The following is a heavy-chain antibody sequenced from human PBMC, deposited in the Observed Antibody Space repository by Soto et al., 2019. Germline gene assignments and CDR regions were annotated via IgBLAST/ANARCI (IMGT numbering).Heavy chain of an antibody. CDR3: ARRCG. V-gene: IGHV3-66*01. D-gene: IGHD2-21*01. CDR2: IYSGGTT. Sequence: EVQLVESGGGLVQPGGSLRLSCAASGFIVSSNYMSWVRQAPGKGPEWVALIYSGGTTHYAESVKGRFTISRDKSKNTLNLQMNSLTAEETAVYYSARRCGWGHGTIVSVSS. CDR1: GFIVSSNY. J-gene: IGHJ3*01.